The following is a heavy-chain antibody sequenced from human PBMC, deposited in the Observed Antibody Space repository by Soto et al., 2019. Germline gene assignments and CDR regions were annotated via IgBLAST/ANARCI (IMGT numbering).Heavy chain of an antibody. J-gene: IGHJ4*02. CDR3: ARSPHDYGDYDYGRHFDY. D-gene: IGHD4-17*01. CDR1: GYTFTGYY. Sequence: ASVKVSCKASGYTFTGYYMHWVRQAPGQGLEWMGWINPNSGGTNYAQKFQGWVTMTRDTSISTAYMELSRLRSDDTAVYYCARSPHDYGDYDYGRHFDYWGQGTLVTVSS. CDR2: INPNSGGT. V-gene: IGHV1-2*04.